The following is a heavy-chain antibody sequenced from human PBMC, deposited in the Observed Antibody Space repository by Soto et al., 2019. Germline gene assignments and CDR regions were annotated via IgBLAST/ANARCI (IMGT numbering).Heavy chain of an antibody. CDR3: ARVGGYGMDV. V-gene: IGHV4-38-2*01. CDR2: IYHSGST. CDR1: GYSISSGYY. Sequence: ASETLSLTCAVSGYSISSGYYWCWSRQPPGKGLEWIGSIYHSGSTYNNPSVKSRVTISVDTSKNQFSLKLSSVTAADTAVYYCARVGGYGMDVWGQGTTVTVS. J-gene: IGHJ6*02. D-gene: IGHD3-10*01.